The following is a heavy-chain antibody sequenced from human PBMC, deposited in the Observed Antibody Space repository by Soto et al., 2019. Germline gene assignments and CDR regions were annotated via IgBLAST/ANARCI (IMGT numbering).Heavy chain of an antibody. J-gene: IGHJ4*02. CDR3: AKEWYSSSWGNYLDY. D-gene: IGHD6-13*01. Sequence: EVQLLESGGGLVQPGGSLRLSCAASGFTFSSYAMSWVRQAPGKGLEWVSVISGSDGSTHYADSVKGRFTIPRDNSKNTLYLQMNSLRVEDTAAYYCAKEWYSSSWGNYLDYWGQGTLVTVSS. CDR1: GFTFSSYA. V-gene: IGHV3-23*01. CDR2: ISGSDGST.